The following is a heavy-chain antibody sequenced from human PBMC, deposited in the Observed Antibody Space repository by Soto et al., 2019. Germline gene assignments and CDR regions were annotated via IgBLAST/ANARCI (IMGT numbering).Heavy chain of an antibody. V-gene: IGHV5-51*01. J-gene: IGHJ4*02. Sequence: VRQMPGKGLEWMGIIYPGDSDTRYSPSFQGQVTISADKSISTAYLQWSSLKASDTAMYYCARTPPHYYDSSGYYYFDYWGQGTLVTVSS. CDR3: ARTPPHYYDSSGYYYFDY. D-gene: IGHD3-22*01. CDR2: IYPGDSDT.